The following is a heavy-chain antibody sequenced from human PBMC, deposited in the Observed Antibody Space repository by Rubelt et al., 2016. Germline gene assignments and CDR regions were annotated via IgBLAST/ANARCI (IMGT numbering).Heavy chain of an antibody. J-gene: IGHJ4*02. CDR2: IYYSGST. D-gene: IGHD3-10*01. V-gene: IGHV4-59*12. CDR3: AREEFDSSDY. Sequence: QVQLQESGPGLVKPSETLSLTCTVSGGSISSYYWSWIRQPPGKGLEWIGYIYYSGSTNYNPSLKSRVTISVDTSKNQFSLKLSSVTAADTAVYYCAREEFDSSDYWGQGTLVTVSS. CDR1: GGSISSYY.